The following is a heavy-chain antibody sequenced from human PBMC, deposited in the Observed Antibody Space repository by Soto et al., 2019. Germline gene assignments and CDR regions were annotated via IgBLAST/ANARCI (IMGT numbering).Heavy chain of an antibody. Sequence: ASVKASCKXSGYTFTGYYMHWVRQAPGQGLEWMGWINPNSGGTNYAQKFQGRVTMTRDTSISTAYMELSRLRSDDTAVYYCARALISPQVATIEVPLDYWGQGTLVTVSS. CDR2: INPNSGGT. CDR3: ARALISPQVATIEVPLDY. CDR1: GYTFTGYY. V-gene: IGHV1-2*02. D-gene: IGHD5-12*01. J-gene: IGHJ4*02.